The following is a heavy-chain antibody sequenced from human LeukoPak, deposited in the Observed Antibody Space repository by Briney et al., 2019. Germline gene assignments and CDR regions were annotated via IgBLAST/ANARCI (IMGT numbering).Heavy chain of an antibody. J-gene: IGHJ5*02. CDR2: IIPIFGTA. Sequence: ASVKVSCKASGGTFSSYAISWVRQAPGQGLEWMGGIIPIFGTANYAQKFQGRVTITADESTSTAYMELSSLRSEDTAVYYCARNGGVAAAGWFDPWGQGTLVTVSS. CDR1: GGTFSSYA. D-gene: IGHD6-13*01. CDR3: ARNGGVAAAGWFDP. V-gene: IGHV1-69*13.